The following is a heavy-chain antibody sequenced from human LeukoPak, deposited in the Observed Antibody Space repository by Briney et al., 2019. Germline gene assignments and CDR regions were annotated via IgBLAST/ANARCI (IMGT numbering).Heavy chain of an antibody. J-gene: IGHJ4*02. CDR3: ARRAGAYSHPYDY. CDR2: IYSDNT. D-gene: IGHD4/OR15-4a*01. CDR1: GFTVSSNS. V-gene: IGHV3-53*01. Sequence: GGSLRLSCTVSGFTVSSNSMSWVRQAPGKGLEWVSFIYSDNTHYSDSVKGRFTPSRDNSKNTLYLQMNSRRAEDTAVYYCARRAGAYSHPYDYWGQGTLVTVSS.